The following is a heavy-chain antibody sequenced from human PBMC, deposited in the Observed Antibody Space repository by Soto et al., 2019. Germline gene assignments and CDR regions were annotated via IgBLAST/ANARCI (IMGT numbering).Heavy chain of an antibody. CDR3: ARVDDSSCFFDY. CDR1: GGSISSGGYY. V-gene: IGHV4-31*03. J-gene: IGHJ4*02. D-gene: IGHD3-22*01. Sequence: PSETLSLTCTVSGGSISSGGYYWSWIRQHPGKGLEWIGYIYYSGSTYYNPSLKSRVTISADTSKNQFSLKLSSVTAADTAVYYCARVDDSSCFFDYWGQGTLVTVSS. CDR2: IYYSGST.